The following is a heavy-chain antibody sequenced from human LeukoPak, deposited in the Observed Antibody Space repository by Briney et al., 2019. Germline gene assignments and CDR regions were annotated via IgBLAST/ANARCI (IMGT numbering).Heavy chain of an antibody. V-gene: IGHV3-23*01. J-gene: IGHJ4*02. D-gene: IGHD6-13*01. CDR2: ISGSGAST. CDR3: AKNHYSSSRDYFDY. CDR1: GFTFGTYA. Sequence: GGSLRLSCAASGFTFGTYAMTWVRQAPGKGLEWVSVISGSGASTNYADSVKGRFIISRDNSKNTLYLQMNSLRAEDTAVYYCAKNHYSSSRDYFDYWGQGTLVTVSS.